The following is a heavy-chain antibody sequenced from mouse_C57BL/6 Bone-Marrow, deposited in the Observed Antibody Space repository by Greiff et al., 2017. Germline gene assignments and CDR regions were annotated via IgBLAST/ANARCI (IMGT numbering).Heavy chain of an antibody. V-gene: IGHV10-1*01. Sequence: EVQLVESGGGLVQPKGSLKLSCAASGFSFNTYAMNWVRQAPGKGLEWVACISSKSNNSATYYADSVKDRFTISRDDSESMLYLQRNNLKPEDTAMYYCVRDYGSSYNDAMDYWGQGTSVTVSS. CDR3: VRDYGSSYNDAMDY. D-gene: IGHD1-1*01. J-gene: IGHJ4*01. CDR2: ISSKSNNSAT. CDR1: GFSFNTYA.